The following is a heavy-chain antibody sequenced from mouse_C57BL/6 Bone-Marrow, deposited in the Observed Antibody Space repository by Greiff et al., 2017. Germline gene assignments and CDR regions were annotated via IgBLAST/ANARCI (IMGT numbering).Heavy chain of an antibody. J-gene: IGHJ2*01. CDR2: IDPSDSET. CDR1: GYTFTSYW. Sequence: VQLQQPGAELVSPGSSVKLSCKASGYTFTSYWMHWVKQRPIQGLEWIGNIDPSDSETHYNQKFKDKATLTVDKSSSTAYMQLSSLTSEDSAVYYCARRGSFDYWGQGTTLTVSS. CDR3: ARRGSFDY. V-gene: IGHV1-52*01.